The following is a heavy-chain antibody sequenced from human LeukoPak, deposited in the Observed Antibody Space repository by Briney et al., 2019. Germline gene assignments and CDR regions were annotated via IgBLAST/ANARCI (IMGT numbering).Heavy chain of an antibody. V-gene: IGHV1-8*01. CDR2: MNPNSGNT. CDR1: GYTFTSYD. J-gene: IGHJ4*02. CDR3: ARDRFGELPIDY. D-gene: IGHD3-16*01. Sequence: ASVKVSCKASGYTFTSYDINWVRQATGQGLEWMGWMNPNSGNTGYAQKFQGRVTMTRNTSISTAYMELSSLRSEDTAVYYCARDRFGELPIDYWGQGTLVTVSS.